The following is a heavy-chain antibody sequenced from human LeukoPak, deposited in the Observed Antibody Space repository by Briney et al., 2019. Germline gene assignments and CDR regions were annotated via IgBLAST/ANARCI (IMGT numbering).Heavy chain of an antibody. Sequence: GASVKVSCKASGYTFTSYGISWVRQARGQGLEWMGWISAYNGNTNYAQKLQGRVTMTTDTSTSTAYMELRSLRSDDTAVYYCARSVYSSSWYDYYYYYMDVWGKGTPVTVSS. J-gene: IGHJ6*03. CDR3: ARSVYSSSWYDYYYYYMDV. CDR1: GYTFTSYG. D-gene: IGHD6-13*01. V-gene: IGHV1-18*01. CDR2: ISAYNGNT.